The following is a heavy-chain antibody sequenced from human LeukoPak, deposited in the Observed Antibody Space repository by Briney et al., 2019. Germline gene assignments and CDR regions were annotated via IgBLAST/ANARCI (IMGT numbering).Heavy chain of an antibody. D-gene: IGHD2-21*01. V-gene: IGHV4-59*08. J-gene: IGHJ5*02. Sequence: PSETLSLTCTVSDGSSSSSSWNWIRQPPDKGLEWIGYIRYSGSTKYNPSLESRVTISVDTSKNQISLKLRPVTAADTAIYYCARRQQAGGDNGLHNWFDPWGQGTLVTVSS. CDR2: IRYSGST. CDR1: DGSSSSSS. CDR3: ARRQQAGGDNGLHNWFDP.